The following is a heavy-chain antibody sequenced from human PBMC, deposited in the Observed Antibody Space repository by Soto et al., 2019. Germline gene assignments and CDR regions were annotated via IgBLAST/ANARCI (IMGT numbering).Heavy chain of an antibody. V-gene: IGHV3-23*01. D-gene: IGHD4-17*01. CDR3: AKLPYGDYGNFDY. CDR2: ISDSGGTT. J-gene: IGHJ4*02. Sequence: EVQLLESGGGLVQPGGSLRLSCAASGFTFSSYAMSWVRQAPGEGLEWVSAISDSGGTTYYADSGKGRFTISRDNSKNTPYLQMNNLRAEDTAVYSCAKLPYGDYGNFDYWGQGTLVTVSS. CDR1: GFTFSSYA.